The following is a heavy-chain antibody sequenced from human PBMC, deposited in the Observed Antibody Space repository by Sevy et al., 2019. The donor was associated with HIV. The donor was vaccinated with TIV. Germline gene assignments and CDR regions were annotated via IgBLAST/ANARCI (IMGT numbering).Heavy chain of an antibody. CDR2: IYYSGST. D-gene: IGHD3-22*01. CDR1: GGSISSYY. V-gene: IGHV4-59*01. CDR3: ARDRYYYDSSGYAFDI. J-gene: IGHJ3*02. Sequence: SETLSLTCTVSGGSISSYYWSWIRQPPGKGLEWIGHIYYSGSTNYNPSLKSRVTISVDTSKNQFSLKLSSVTAADTAVYYCARDRYYYDSSGYAFDIWGQRTMVTVSS.